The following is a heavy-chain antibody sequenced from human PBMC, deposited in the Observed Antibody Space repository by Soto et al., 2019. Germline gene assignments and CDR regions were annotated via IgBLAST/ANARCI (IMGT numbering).Heavy chain of an antibody. D-gene: IGHD3-10*01. CDR3: EKVRRKNYYYPCDF. CDR2: ISGGSSVT. J-gene: IGHJ1*01. Sequence: GGSLRLSCTASGFTFSDYAMAWVRQAPGKGLEWVSTISGGSSVTYYGDSVKGRFTISRDNAKKTLFLQLNRLSAEDTATYYCEKVRRKNYYYPCDFWGQGTQVTVSS. CDR1: GFTFSDYA. V-gene: IGHV3-23*01.